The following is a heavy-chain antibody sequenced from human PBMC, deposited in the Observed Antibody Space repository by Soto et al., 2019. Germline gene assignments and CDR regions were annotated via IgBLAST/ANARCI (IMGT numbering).Heavy chain of an antibody. J-gene: IGHJ4*02. CDR1: GGTFSSYT. CDR3: ARAPKGSMITSGGIDY. Sequence: QVQLVQSGAEVKKPGSSVKVSCKASGGTFSSYTISWVRQAPGQGLEWMGRIIPILGIANYAQKFQGRVTITXXKXTXXAYMELSSLRSEDTAVYYCARAPKGSMITSGGIDYWGQGTLVTVSS. V-gene: IGHV1-69*02. CDR2: IIPILGIA. D-gene: IGHD3-16*01.